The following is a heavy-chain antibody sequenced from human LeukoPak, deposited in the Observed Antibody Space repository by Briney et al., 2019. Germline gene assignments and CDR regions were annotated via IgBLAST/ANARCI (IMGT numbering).Heavy chain of an antibody. D-gene: IGHD5-18*01. Sequence: ESGPTLVKPTQTLTLTCTFSGSSLSSSGVGVGWIRQPPGKALEWLALIYWDDDKRYSPSLESRLTITKDTSKNQVVLAMTNMDPVDTATYYCAHSPLGHSYDYGAFGIWGQGTVVTVSS. V-gene: IGHV2-5*02. CDR1: GSSLSSSGVG. J-gene: IGHJ3*02. CDR3: AHSPLGHSYDYGAFGI. CDR2: IYWDDDK.